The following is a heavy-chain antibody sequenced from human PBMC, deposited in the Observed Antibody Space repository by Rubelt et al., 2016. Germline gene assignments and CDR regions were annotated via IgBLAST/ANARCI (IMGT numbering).Heavy chain of an antibody. CDR1: GLTFSSCT. CDR3: AREAGSGFDP. CDR2: INYNSGSI. D-gene: IGHD3-10*01. V-gene: IGHV3-23*01. Sequence: EVQLLESGGDLVQPGGSLRLSCAAAGLTFSSCTMSWFRQAPGKGLEWVSAINYNSGSIYYADSVKGRFTISRDNSRNTLFLQMNGLRAEDTAIYYCAREAGSGFDPWGQGTLVTVSS. J-gene: IGHJ5*02.